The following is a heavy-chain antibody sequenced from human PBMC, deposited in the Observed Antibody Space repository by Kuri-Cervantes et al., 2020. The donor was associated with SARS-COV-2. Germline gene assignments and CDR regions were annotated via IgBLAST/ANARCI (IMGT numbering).Heavy chain of an antibody. D-gene: IGHD5-24*01. J-gene: IGHJ4*02. CDR1: GFTFSSYA. CDR3: ARDPHNY. Sequence: GGSLRLSCAASGFTFSSYAMHWVRQAPGKGLEWVAVISYGGSNKYYADSVKGRFTISRDNSKNTLYLQMNSLRAEDAAVYYCARDPHNYWGQGTLVTVSS. CDR2: ISYGGSNK. V-gene: IGHV3-30-3*01.